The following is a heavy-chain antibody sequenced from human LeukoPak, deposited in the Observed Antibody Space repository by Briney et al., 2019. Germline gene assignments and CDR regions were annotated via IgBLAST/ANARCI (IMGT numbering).Heavy chain of an antibody. CDR1: GGTFSSYA. CDR3: ARDLDLGGDIVTPFDY. Sequence: SVKVSCKASGGTFSSYAISWVRQAPGQGLEWMGGIIPIFGTANYAQKFQGRVTITADESTSTAYLELSSLRSEDTAMYFCARDLDLGGDIVTPFDYWGQGTLVTVSS. CDR2: IIPIFGTA. D-gene: IGHD3-16*02. J-gene: IGHJ4*02. V-gene: IGHV1-69*13.